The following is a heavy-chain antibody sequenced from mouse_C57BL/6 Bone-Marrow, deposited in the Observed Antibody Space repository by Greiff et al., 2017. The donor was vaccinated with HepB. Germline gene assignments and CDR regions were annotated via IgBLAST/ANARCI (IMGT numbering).Heavy chain of an antibody. J-gene: IGHJ2*01. V-gene: IGHV1-54*01. CDR1: GYAFTNYL. CDR2: INPGSGGT. D-gene: IGHD1-1*01. Sequence: QVQLQQSGAELVRPGTSVKVSCKASGYAFTNYLIEWVKQRTGQGLEWIGVINPGSGGTNYNEKVTGKATLAADKSSSTAYMQLSSRTSEDSAVYFCARRIYGSYWDQGYYFDYWGQGTTLTVSS. CDR3: ARRIYGSYWDQGYYFDY.